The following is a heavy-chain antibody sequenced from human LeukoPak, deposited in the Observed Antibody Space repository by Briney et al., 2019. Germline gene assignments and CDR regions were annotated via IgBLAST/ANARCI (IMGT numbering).Heavy chain of an antibody. CDR3: AKDSGPYTSGYYGH. V-gene: IGHV3-30-3*01. D-gene: IGHD3-22*01. CDR1: GFTFSSYA. J-gene: IGHJ4*02. CDR2: ISYDGSNK. Sequence: PGGSLRLSCAASGFTFSSYAMHWVRQAPGKGLEWVAVISYDGSNKYYADSVKGRFTISRDNSKNTLFLQMNSLRAEDTAVYYCAKDSGPYTSGYYGHWGQGTLVTVSS.